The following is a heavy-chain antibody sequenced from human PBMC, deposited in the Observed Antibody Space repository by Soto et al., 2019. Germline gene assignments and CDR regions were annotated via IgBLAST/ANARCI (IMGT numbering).Heavy chain of an antibody. CDR1: GFTFKLYT. CDR2: CTPSSSSI. CDR3: ARDAASSLDH. J-gene: IGHJ4*02. V-gene: IGHV3-21*01. Sequence: EVQLVESGGGLVKPGGSLRLSCAASGFTFKLYTMHWVRQAPGKGLEWVSFCTPSSSSISYADSVEGRFTISRDNARNSFYLQIPNLRAEDTAVYYCARDAASSLDHWGQGTLVTVPS. D-gene: IGHD6-13*01.